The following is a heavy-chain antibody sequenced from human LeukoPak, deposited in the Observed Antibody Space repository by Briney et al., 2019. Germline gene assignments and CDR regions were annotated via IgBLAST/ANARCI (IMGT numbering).Heavy chain of an antibody. CDR2: LFYSGNT. V-gene: IGHV4-39*01. D-gene: IGHD1-20*01. CDR1: GDSISSSGYY. CDR3: ASLNNWNDVDP. J-gene: IGHJ5*02. Sequence: SETLSLTCTVSGDSISSSGYYWGWIRQPPGKGLEWIGTLFYSGNTYYNPSLKSRVTISVDTSKNQFSLKLSSVTAADTAVYYCASLNNWNDVDPWGQGTLVTVSS.